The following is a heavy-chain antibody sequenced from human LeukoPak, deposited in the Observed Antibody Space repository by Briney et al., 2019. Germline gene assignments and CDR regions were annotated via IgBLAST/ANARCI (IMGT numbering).Heavy chain of an antibody. V-gene: IGHV4-30-4*01. CDR3: ARDSSGWYGALSLDY. D-gene: IGHD6-19*01. CDR2: IYYSGST. CDR1: GGSTSSGASY. Sequence: SETLSLTCTVSGGSTSSGASYWSWLRHTPGKGLEWIGYIYYSGSTYYNPSLKSRVTISVDPSKNQFSLKPSSVTAADTAVYYCARDSSGWYGALSLDYWGQGTLVTVSS. J-gene: IGHJ4*02.